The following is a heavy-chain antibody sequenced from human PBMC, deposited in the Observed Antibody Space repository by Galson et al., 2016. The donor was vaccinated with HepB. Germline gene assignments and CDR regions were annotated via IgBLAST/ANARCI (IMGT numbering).Heavy chain of an antibody. CDR3: ARDYTQWGPTRPVDY. J-gene: IGHJ4*02. CDR1: GFTFSGYS. V-gene: IGHV3-48*04. D-gene: IGHD1-26*01. CDR2: ISSTSSTI. Sequence: SLRLSCAASGFTFSGYSMYWVRQAPGKGLEWLSYISSTSSTIYYSDSVKGRFTVSRDNAKNSLYLQMSSLRAEDTAVYYCARDYTQWGPTRPVDYWGQGTLVTVS.